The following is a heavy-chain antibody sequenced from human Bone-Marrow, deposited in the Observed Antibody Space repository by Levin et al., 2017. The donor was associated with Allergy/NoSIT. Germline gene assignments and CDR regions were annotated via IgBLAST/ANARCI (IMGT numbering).Heavy chain of an antibody. CDR1: GDSVSSNSVA. CDR2: TYYRSKWYN. CDR3: VRVIGSSWMDY. J-gene: IGHJ4*02. Sequence: SETLSLTCAISGDSVSSNSVAWNWIRQSPSRGLEWLGRTYYRSKWYNDYAVSVKSRITIIPDTSNNQFSLQLNSVTPEDTAVYYCVRVIGSSWMDYWGQGTLVTVSS. D-gene: IGHD6-13*01. V-gene: IGHV6-1*01.